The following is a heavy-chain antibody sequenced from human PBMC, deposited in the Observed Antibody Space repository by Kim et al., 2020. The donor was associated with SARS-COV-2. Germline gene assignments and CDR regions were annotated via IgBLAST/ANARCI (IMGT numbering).Heavy chain of an antibody. CDR2: IWYDGSNK. J-gene: IGHJ4*02. D-gene: IGHD5-12*01. CDR1: GFTFSSYG. CDR3: AKDQRGGYDFFDY. Sequence: GGSLRLFCAASGFTFSSYGMHWVRQAPGKGLEWVAVIWYDGSNKYYADSVKGRFTISRDNSKNTLYLQMNSLRAEDTAVYYCAKDQRGGYDFFDYWGQGTLVTVSS. V-gene: IGHV3-33*06.